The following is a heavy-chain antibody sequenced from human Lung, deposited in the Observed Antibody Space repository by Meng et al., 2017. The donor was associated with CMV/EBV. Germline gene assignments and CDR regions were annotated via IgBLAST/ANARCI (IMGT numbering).Heavy chain of an antibody. J-gene: IGHJ4*02. V-gene: IGHV1-69*05. CDR1: GGTFSSYA. CDR2: IIPIFGTA. CDR3: ARDRGTIFGVDFDY. Sequence: SVKVSXKASGGTFSSYAISWVRQAPGQGLELMGGIIPIFGTANYAQKFQGRVTITTDESTSTAYMELSSLRSEDTAVYYCARDRGTIFGVDFDYWGQGTXVTVSS. D-gene: IGHD3-3*01.